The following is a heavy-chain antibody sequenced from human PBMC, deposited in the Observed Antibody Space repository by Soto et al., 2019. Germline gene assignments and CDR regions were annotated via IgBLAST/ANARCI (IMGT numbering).Heavy chain of an antibody. J-gene: IGHJ4*02. CDR3: DRQNQYSSGSYYFDF. CDR1: GVSIRSGGYY. D-gene: IGHD6-19*01. CDR2: IHYNGSP. V-gene: IGHV4-31*03. Sequence: SETVSLNCTGSGVSIRSGGYYWSCIRQHPGKGLEWIGYIHYNGSPYYNPSLKSRVTISVDPSKNRFSLDLNSVTAADTAVYYCDRQNQYSSGSYYFDFWDQGALVTVFS.